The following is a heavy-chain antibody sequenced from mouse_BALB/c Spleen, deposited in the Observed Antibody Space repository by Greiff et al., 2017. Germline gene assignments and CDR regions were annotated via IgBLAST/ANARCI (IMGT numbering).Heavy chain of an antibody. CDR1: GFSLTSYG. V-gene: IGHV2-2*02. D-gene: IGHD1-2*01. CDR2: IWSGGST. CDR3: ARRIHYYPYWYFDV. Sequence: VQRVESGPGLVQPSQSLSITCTVSGFSLTSYGVHWVRQSPGKGLEWLGVIWSGGSTDYNAAFISRLSISKDNSKSQVFFKMNSLQANDTAIYYCARRIHYYPYWYFDVWGAGTTVTVSS. J-gene: IGHJ1*01.